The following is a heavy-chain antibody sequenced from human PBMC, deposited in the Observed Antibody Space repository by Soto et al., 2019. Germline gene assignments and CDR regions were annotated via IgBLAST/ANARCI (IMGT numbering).Heavy chain of an antibody. V-gene: IGHV4-4*02. J-gene: IGHJ4*02. Sequence: QVQLQESGPGLVKPSGTLSLTCAVSGGSIRSNNWWSWVRQPPGKGLEWIGEIFHSGSTNYNPSLKTXXTXSXXKSKNQFSLKLSSVTAADTAVYYCARVYSGSYSDSWGQGTLVTVSS. CDR2: IFHSGST. CDR3: ARVYSGSYSDS. CDR1: GGSIRSNNW. D-gene: IGHD1-26*01.